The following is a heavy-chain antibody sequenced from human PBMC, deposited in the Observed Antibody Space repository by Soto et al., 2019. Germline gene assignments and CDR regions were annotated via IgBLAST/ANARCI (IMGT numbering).Heavy chain of an antibody. Sequence: QVQLQESSPGLVKPSETLSLTCTVSGGSVSSGSYYWSWIRQPPGKGLEWIGYIYYSGSTNYNPSLKSRVTISVDTSKNQFSLKLSSVTAADTAVYYCARDWVALDYWGQGTLVTVSS. CDR2: IYYSGST. J-gene: IGHJ4*02. CDR1: GGSVSSGSYY. V-gene: IGHV4-61*01. CDR3: ARDWVALDY. D-gene: IGHD2-15*01.